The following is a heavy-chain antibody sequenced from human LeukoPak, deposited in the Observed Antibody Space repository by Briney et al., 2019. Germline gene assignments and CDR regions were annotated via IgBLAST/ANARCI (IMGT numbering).Heavy chain of an antibody. CDR2: INWNGGST. J-gene: IGHJ4*02. CDR1: GFTFDDYG. CDR3: ARDPLFAHSGGYFDY. Sequence: GGSLRLSCAASGFTFDDYGMSWVRQAPGKGLEWVSGINWNGGSTGYADSVEGRFTISRDNAKNSLYLQMNSLRAEDTALYYCARDPLFAHSGGYFDYWGQGTLVTVSS. D-gene: IGHD2-15*01. V-gene: IGHV3-20*04.